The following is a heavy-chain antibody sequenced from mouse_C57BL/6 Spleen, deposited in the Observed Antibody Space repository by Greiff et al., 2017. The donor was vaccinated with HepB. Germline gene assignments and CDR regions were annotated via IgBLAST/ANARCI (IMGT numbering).Heavy chain of an antibody. J-gene: IGHJ4*01. D-gene: IGHD1-1*01. CDR2: IYPENGDT. CDR1: GFNIKDDY. Sequence: VQLQQSGAELVRPGASVKLSCTASGFNIKDDYMHWVKQRPEQGLEWIGWIYPENGDTEYASKFQGKATITADTSSNTAYLQLSSLTSEDTAVYYGTTVRKYYCRSPYAMDYWGQGTSVTVSS. V-gene: IGHV14-4*01. CDR3: TTVRKYYCRSPYAMDY.